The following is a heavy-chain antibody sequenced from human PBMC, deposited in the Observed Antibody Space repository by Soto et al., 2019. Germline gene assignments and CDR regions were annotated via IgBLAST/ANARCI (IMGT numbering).Heavy chain of an antibody. CDR1: GYNFMRYG. Sequence: QVQLVQSGAEVKKPGASVKVSCKASGYNFMRYGFTWVRQAPGQGLEWMGWINVDNGETKYPQKIQGRVTMTTDTSTRTVYCERRCLASDETAVYYCARWISGGDSDSFDPWGHGTLVPASS. D-gene: IGHD1-26*01. J-gene: IGHJ5*02. V-gene: IGHV1-18*04. CDR3: ARWISGGDSDSFDP. CDR2: INVDNGET.